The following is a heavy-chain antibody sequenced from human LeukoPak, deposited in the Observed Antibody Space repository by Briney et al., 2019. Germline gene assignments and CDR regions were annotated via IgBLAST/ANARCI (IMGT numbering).Heavy chain of an antibody. CDR2: IWSDGTNR. J-gene: IGHJ4*02. CDR3: VRDAQRGFDYSNSLQY. Sequence: PGTSLRLSCEASGFIFNHYALHWVRQAPHKGLEWVAVIWSDGTNRYYADSVKGRLSIFRDDSQKRVFLQMNSLRAEDTAVYYCVRDAQRGFDYSNSLQYWGQGALVTVSS. V-gene: IGHV3-33*01. CDR1: GFIFNHYA. D-gene: IGHD4-11*01.